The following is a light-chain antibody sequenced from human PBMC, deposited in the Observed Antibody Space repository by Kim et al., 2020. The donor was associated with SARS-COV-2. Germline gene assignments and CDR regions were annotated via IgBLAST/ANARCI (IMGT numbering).Light chain of an antibody. V-gene: IGKV1-8*01. Sequence: AIRMTQSPSSFSASTGDRVTITCRASQGISSYLAWYQQKPGKAPKLLIYAASTLQRGVPSRFSGSGSETDFTLTISCLQSEDFGTYYCQQYYSYPWTFGQGTKVDIK. J-gene: IGKJ1*01. CDR2: AAS. CDR1: QGISSY. CDR3: QQYYSYPWT.